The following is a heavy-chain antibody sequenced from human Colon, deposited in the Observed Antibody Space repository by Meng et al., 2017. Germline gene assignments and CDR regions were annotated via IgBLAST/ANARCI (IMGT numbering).Heavy chain of an antibody. Sequence: QVQLPESGPGLVKPSGTLSLTCAVSGGSIRSSNWWSWVRQPPGRGLEWIGEIYHSGSNNYNPSLKNRVTMTVDKSKNEFSLTLSSVTAADTAFYYCARVIYASGNMAHLDYWGQGTLVTVSS. CDR2: IYHSGSN. CDR1: GGSIRSSNW. J-gene: IGHJ4*02. D-gene: IGHD3-10*01. V-gene: IGHV4-4*02. CDR3: ARVIYASGNMAHLDY.